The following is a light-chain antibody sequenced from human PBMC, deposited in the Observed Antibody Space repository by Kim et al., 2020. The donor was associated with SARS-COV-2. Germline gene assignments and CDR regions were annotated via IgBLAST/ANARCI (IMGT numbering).Light chain of an antibody. V-gene: IGKV3-11*01. Sequence: LSPGERATLSCRASQSVATFLAWYQQKPGQAPRLLIYDASKRATGIPARFSGSGSGTDFTLTISSLAPEDFGVYYCQQRSNWRITFGQGTRLEIK. CDR3: QQRSNWRIT. CDR2: DAS. J-gene: IGKJ5*01. CDR1: QSVATF.